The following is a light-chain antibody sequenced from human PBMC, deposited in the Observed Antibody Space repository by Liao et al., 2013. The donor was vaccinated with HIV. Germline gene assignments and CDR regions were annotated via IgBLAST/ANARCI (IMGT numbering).Light chain of an antibody. V-gene: IGLV3-1*01. J-gene: IGLJ3*02. Sequence: SYELTQPPSVSVSPGQTASITCSGDKLGHKYACWYQQKPGQSPVLVIYQDIKRPSGIPERFSGSNSGNTATLTISGTQTMDEADYFCQAWDSSTWVIGGGTKLTVL. CDR2: QDI. CDR1: KLGHKY. CDR3: QAWDSSTWV.